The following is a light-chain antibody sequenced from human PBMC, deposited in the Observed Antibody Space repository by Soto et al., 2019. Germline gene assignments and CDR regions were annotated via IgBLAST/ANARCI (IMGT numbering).Light chain of an antibody. J-gene: IGKJ1*01. V-gene: IGKV1-39*01. Sequence: DIRITRSASSRSASVVYRLTITCRASQSISTYLNWYQQKPGKAPRLLIYAASSLQSGVPSRFSGSGSETDFTLTISSLQPEDFASYFCQQSHSAPWTFGQGTKVDIK. CDR3: QQSHSAPWT. CDR2: AAS. CDR1: QSISTY.